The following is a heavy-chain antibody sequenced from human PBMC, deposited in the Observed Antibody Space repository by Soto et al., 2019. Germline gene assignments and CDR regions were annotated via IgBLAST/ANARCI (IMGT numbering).Heavy chain of an antibody. CDR2: IYYSGST. D-gene: IGHD3-22*01. CDR1: GGSISSSSYY. CDR3: ARRGGLVVVLSPLDWYFDL. V-gene: IGHV4-39*01. J-gene: IGHJ2*01. Sequence: QLQLQESGPGLVKPSETLSLTCTVSGGSISSSSYYWGWIRQPPGKGLEWIGSIYYSGSTYYNPSLKSRVTISVDTSKNQFSLKLSSVTAADTAVYYCARRGGLVVVLSPLDWYFDLWGRGTLVTVSS.